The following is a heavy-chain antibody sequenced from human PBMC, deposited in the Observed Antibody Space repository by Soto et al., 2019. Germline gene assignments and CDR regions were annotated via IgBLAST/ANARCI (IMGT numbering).Heavy chain of an antibody. J-gene: IGHJ4*02. Sequence: VKVSCKASGYTFTSYGISWVRQAPGQGLEWMGWISAYNGNTNYAQKLQGRVTMTTDTSTSTAYMELRSLRSDDTAVYYCAADRTYCGGDCYVDWGQGTLVTVSS. CDR1: GYTFTSYG. V-gene: IGHV1-18*01. CDR3: AADRTYCGGDCYVD. CDR2: ISAYNGNT. D-gene: IGHD2-21*02.